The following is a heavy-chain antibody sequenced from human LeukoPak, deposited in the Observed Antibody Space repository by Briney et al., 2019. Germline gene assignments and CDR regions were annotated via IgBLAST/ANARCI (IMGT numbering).Heavy chain of an antibody. CDR1: GFTFSNYA. D-gene: IGHD3-22*01. V-gene: IGHV3-23*01. CDR2: ISSSGGST. J-gene: IGHJ4*02. Sequence: GGSLRLSCATSGFTFSNYAMNWVRQAPGKGLEWVSTISSSGGSTYYADSVKGRFTISRDNSKTTLFLQMNSLRAEDTAVYYCAKDQTYYYDSSGQWDPYYFDYWGQGTLVTVSS. CDR3: AKDQTYYYDSSGQWDPYYFDY.